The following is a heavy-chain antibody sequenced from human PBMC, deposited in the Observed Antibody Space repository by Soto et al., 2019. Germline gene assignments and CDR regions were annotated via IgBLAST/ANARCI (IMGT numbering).Heavy chain of an antibody. CDR3: AKDREEGYNFYYGMDV. D-gene: IGHD5-12*01. CDR1: GASVNSYS. Sequence: SETLSLTCSVSGASVNSYSWSWIRQSAGKGLEWIGRIYTSASTNYSPSSKGRVTLSVDTSETHVFLKLTSVAAADRAIYYCAKDREEGYNFYYGMDVWGQVDTLT. V-gene: IGHV4-4*07. CDR2: IYTSAST. J-gene: IGHJ6*02.